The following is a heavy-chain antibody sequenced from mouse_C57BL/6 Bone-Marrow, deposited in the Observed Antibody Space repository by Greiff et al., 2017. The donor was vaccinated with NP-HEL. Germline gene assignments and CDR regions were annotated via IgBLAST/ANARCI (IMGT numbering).Heavy chain of an antibody. J-gene: IGHJ4*01. CDR1: GFTFSSYA. Sequence: DVQLVESGGGLVKPGGSLKLSCAASGFTFSSYAMSWVRQTPEKRLEWVATISDGGSYTYYPDNVKGRFTISRDNAKNNLYLQMSHLKSEDTAMYYCAREHGSSDAMDYWGQGTSVTVSS. V-gene: IGHV5-4*01. D-gene: IGHD1-1*01. CDR3: AREHGSSDAMDY. CDR2: ISDGGSYT.